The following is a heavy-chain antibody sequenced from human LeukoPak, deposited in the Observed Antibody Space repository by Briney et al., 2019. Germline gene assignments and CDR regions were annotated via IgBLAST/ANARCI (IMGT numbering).Heavy chain of an antibody. J-gene: IGHJ4*02. CDR3: AKGGDGYNSHPYDY. V-gene: IGHV3-7*01. Sequence: GGSLRLSCAASGFAFSDYFMTWVRQAPGKGLEWVASINQDGSGKDYMDSVKGRFTIPRDNAKKSVYLQMNSLRAEDTAVYYCAKGGDGYNSHPYDYWGQGTLVTVSS. CDR2: INQDGSGK. D-gene: IGHD5-24*01. CDR1: GFAFSDYF.